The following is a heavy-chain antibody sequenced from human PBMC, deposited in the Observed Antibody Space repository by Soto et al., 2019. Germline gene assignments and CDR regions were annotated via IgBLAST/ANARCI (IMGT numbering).Heavy chain of an antibody. CDR3: ARAARNYYDSSGYYYAIDY. D-gene: IGHD3-22*01. Sequence: SETLSLTCTVSGGSISSGGYYWSWIRQHPGKGLEWIGYIYYSGSTYYNPSLKSRVTISVDTSKNQFSLKLSSVTAADTAVYYCARAARNYYDSSGYYYAIDYWGQGTLVTVSS. CDR2: IYYSGST. J-gene: IGHJ4*02. CDR1: GGSISSGGYY. V-gene: IGHV4-31*03.